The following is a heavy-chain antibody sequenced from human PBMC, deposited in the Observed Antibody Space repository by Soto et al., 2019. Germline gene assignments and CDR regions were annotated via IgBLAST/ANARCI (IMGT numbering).Heavy chain of an antibody. CDR3: LRERGGDILTGYGMDV. J-gene: IGHJ6*02. D-gene: IGHD3-9*01. CDR2: INPNSGGT. CDR1: GYTFTSYA. V-gene: IGHV1-2*04. Sequence: ASVKVTCKASGYTFTSYAMHWVRQAPGQGLEWMGWINPNSGGTNYAQKFQGWVTMTRDTFISTAYMELSRLRSDDTAVYYCLRERGGDILTGYGMDVWGQGTTVIVSS.